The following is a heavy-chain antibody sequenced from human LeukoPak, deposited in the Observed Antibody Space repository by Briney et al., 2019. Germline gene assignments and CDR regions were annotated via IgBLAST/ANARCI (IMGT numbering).Heavy chain of an antibody. CDR3: ARDLTARGSFDY. Sequence: SETLSLTCSVSGVSVTNYYWSWVRQPAGKRLEWIGRNYPSGDTIYNPSLKSRVTMSVDMSKNHLSLKLTSVTAAHAAVYYCARDLTARGSFDYWGEGILVSVSS. V-gene: IGHV4-4*07. CDR2: NYPSGDT. CDR1: GVSVTNYY. D-gene: IGHD3-16*01. J-gene: IGHJ4*02.